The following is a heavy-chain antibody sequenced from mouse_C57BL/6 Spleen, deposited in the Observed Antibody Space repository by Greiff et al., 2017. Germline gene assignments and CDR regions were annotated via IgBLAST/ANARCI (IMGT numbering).Heavy chain of an antibody. J-gene: IGHJ2*01. CDR1: GYTFTSYW. Sequence: QVQLQQPGAELVKPGASVKLSCKASGYTFTSYWMQWVKQRPGQGLEWIGEIDPSDSYTNYNQKFKGKATLTVDTSSSTAYMQHSSLTAEDSAVYYCARRTRGSNRPFDYWGQGTTLTVSS. CDR3: ARRTRGSNRPFDY. D-gene: IGHD2-5*01. V-gene: IGHV1-50*01. CDR2: IDPSDSYT.